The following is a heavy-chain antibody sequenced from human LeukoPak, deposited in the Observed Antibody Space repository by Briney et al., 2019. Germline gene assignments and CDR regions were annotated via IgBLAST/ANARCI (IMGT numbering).Heavy chain of an antibody. CDR2: ISSSGTYI. V-gene: IGHV3-21*01. CDR1: GFTFSSYT. J-gene: IGHJ4*02. D-gene: IGHD6-13*01. CDR3: ARAMYSSSPCSDY. Sequence: GGSLRLSCAASGFTFSSYTMNWVRQAPGKGLEWVSSISSSGTYIYYADSVKGRFTISRDNAKNSLYLQMNSLRAEDTAVYYCARAMYSSSPCSDYWGQGTLVTVSS.